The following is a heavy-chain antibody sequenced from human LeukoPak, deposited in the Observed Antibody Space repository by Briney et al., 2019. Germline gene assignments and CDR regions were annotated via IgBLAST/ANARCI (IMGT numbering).Heavy chain of an antibody. CDR2: INPNSGGT. CDR3: ARDGSGSSPLDY. Sequence: ASVKVTCKASGYTFTGYYMHWVRQAPGQGLEWMGWINPNSGGTNYAQKFQGRVTMTRDTSISTAYMELSRLRSDDTAVYYCARDGSGSSPLDYWGQGTLVTVSS. CDR1: GYTFTGYY. J-gene: IGHJ4*02. V-gene: IGHV1-2*02. D-gene: IGHD3-10*01.